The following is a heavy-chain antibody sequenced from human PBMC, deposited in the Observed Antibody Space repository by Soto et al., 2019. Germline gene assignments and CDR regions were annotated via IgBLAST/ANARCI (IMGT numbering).Heavy chain of an antibody. D-gene: IGHD6-19*01. V-gene: IGHV4-34*01. Sequence: SETLYLTCAVYGGSFSGYYWSWIRQPPGKGLEWIGEINHSGSTNYNPSLKSRVTISVDTSTSTAYMELRSLRSDDTAVYYCARVSGEVAGLFDYWGQGTLVTVSS. CDR2: INHSGST. CDR3: ARVSGEVAGLFDY. J-gene: IGHJ4*02. CDR1: GGSFSGYY.